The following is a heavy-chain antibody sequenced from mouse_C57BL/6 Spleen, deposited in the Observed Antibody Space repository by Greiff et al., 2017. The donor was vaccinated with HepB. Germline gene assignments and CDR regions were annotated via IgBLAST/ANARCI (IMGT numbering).Heavy chain of an antibody. CDR2: ISSGSSTI. CDR1: GFTFSDYG. D-gene: IGHD1-1*01. Sequence: EVKLMESGGGLVKPGGSLKLSCAASGFTFSDYGMHWVRQAPEKGLEWVAYISSGSSTIYYADTVKGRFTISRDNAKNTLFLQMTSLRSEDTAMYYCASSITTVVVHGYFDVWGTGTTVTVSS. V-gene: IGHV5-17*01. J-gene: IGHJ1*03. CDR3: ASSITTVVVHGYFDV.